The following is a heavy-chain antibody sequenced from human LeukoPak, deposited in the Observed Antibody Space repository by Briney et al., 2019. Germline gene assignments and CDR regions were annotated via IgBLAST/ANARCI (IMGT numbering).Heavy chain of an antibody. Sequence: GGSLRLSCTASGFTFSDYYMTWIRQASGKGLEWISYISNSGNVIYYADSVKSRFTISRDNARNSLCLQMNSLRAEDTAVYYCARGEIAAAGTELFDYWGQGTLVTVSS. D-gene: IGHD6-13*01. CDR1: GFTFSDYY. CDR3: ARGEIAAAGTELFDY. CDR2: ISNSGNVI. V-gene: IGHV3-11*01. J-gene: IGHJ4*02.